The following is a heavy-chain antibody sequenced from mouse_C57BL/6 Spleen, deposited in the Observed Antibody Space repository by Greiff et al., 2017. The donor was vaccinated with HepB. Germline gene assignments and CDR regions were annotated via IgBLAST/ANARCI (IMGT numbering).Heavy chain of an antibody. CDR3: ARHYYGSSHAMDY. J-gene: IGHJ4*01. V-gene: IGHV5-12*01. CDR1: GFTFSDYY. Sequence: EVKLVESGGGLVQPGGSLKLSCAASGFTFSDYYMYWVRQTPEKRLEWVAYISNGGGSTYYPDTVKGRFTISRDNAKNTLYLQMSRLKSEDTAMYYCARHYYGSSHAMDYWGQGTSVTVSS. CDR2: ISNGGGST. D-gene: IGHD1-1*01.